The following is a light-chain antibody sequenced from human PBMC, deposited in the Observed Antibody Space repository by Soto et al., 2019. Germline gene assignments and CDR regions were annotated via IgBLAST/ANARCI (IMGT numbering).Light chain of an antibody. CDR3: AVWDDGLNGYV. J-gene: IGLJ1*01. Sequence: QSVLTQPPSASGTPGQRVTISCSGRRSNVGTNLVNWYQQLPGTAPKLLIYAHIQRPSGVPDRFSGSTSGTSASLAISGLQSEDEPHYSCAVWDDGLNGYVFGTRTKVTV. CDR2: AHI. V-gene: IGLV1-44*01. CDR1: RSNVGTNL.